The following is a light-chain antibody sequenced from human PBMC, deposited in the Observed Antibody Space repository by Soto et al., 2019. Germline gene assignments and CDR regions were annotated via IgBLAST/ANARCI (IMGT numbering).Light chain of an antibody. CDR2: GAS. J-gene: IGKJ1*01. Sequence: EILMTQSPATRSVSPGERATLSCRASQSVSSNLAWYQQKPGQAPRLLIYGASTRATGIPARFSGSGSGTEFTLTISSLQSEDFAVYYCQQYNNWPQTFGQGTKV. V-gene: IGKV3-15*01. CDR3: QQYNNWPQT. CDR1: QSVSSN.